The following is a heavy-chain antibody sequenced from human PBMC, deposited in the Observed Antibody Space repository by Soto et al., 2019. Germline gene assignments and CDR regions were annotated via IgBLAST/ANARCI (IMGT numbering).Heavy chain of an antibody. CDR1: GFTFSSYY. V-gene: IGHV3-74*01. CDR2: INREGSDT. J-gene: IGHJ4*02. Sequence: PGGSLRLSCAASGFTFSSYYMHWVRQAPGKGLVWVSVINREGSDTRYADPVKGRFTVSRDNSKNTLYLQMNSLRADDTAVYYCAKDLAMAFDYWGQGTLVTVSS. CDR3: AKDLAMAFDY. D-gene: IGHD5-18*01.